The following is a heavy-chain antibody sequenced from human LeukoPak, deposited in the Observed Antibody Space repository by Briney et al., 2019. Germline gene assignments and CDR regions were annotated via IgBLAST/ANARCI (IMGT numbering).Heavy chain of an antibody. CDR1: GDSVSSNSAA. D-gene: IGHD4-23*01. J-gene: IGHJ5*02. CDR3: ARDVRPYGGTTNWFDP. CDR2: TYYRSKWYN. Sequence: QTLSLTCAISGDSVSSNSAAWNWIRQSPSRGLEWLGRTYYRSKWYNDYAVSVKSRITINPDTSKNQFSLQLNSVTPEDTAVYYCARDVRPYGGTTNWFDPWGQGTLVTVSS. V-gene: IGHV6-1*01.